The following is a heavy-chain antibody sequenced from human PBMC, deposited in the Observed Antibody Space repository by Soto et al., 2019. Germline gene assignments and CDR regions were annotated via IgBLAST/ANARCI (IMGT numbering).Heavy chain of an antibody. CDR1: GGSISSYY. Sequence: PSETLSLTCTVSGGSISSYYWSWIRQPPGKGLEWIGYIYYSGSTYYNPSLKSRVTISVDTSKNQFSLKLSSVTAADTAVYYCARTAPMRLGELFLAYWGQGTLVTVYS. CDR3: ARTAPMRLGELFLAY. CDR2: IYYSGST. J-gene: IGHJ4*02. V-gene: IGHV4-59*06. D-gene: IGHD3-10*01.